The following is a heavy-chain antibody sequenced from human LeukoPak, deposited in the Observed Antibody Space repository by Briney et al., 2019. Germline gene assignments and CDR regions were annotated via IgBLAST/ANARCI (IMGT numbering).Heavy chain of an antibody. D-gene: IGHD1-26*01. CDR3: ARWELPGGMDV. Sequence: GGSLRLSCAASGFTFSSYSMNWVRQAPGKGLEWVSSISSSSSYIYYADSVKGRFTISRDNAKNSLYLQMNGLRAEDTAVYYCARWELPGGMDVWGQGTTVTVSS. CDR1: GFTFSSYS. V-gene: IGHV3-21*01. CDR2: ISSSSSYI. J-gene: IGHJ6*02.